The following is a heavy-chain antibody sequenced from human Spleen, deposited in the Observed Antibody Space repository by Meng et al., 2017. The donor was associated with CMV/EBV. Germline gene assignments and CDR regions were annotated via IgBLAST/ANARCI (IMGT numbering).Heavy chain of an antibody. D-gene: IGHD4-17*01. V-gene: IGHV4-34*01. J-gene: IGHJ4*02. CDR2: INHSGST. Sequence: QVQLQQWGAGLLKPSXXLSLTCAVYGGSFSGYYWSWIRQPPGKGLEWIGEINHSGSTNYNPSLKSRVTISVDTSKNQFSLKLSYVTAADTAVYYCARGRGYGDYGSLYWGQGTLVTVSS. CDR3: ARGRGYGDYGSLY. CDR1: GGSFSGYY.